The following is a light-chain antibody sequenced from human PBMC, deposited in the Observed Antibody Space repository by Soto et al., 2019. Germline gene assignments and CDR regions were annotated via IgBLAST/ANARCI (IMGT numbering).Light chain of an antibody. CDR3: QQFDDSRPAFT. J-gene: IGKJ2*01. V-gene: IGKV3-20*01. CDR2: GSS. CDR1: QSVSSRC. Sequence: ESVMTQSPGTLSLSPGERATLSCRASQSVSSRCLTWYQQKPGQAPRLLIYGSSIRATGIPDRFSGSRSGADFTLTISRLEPEDFAVYYCQQFDDSRPAFTFGQGTKLEI.